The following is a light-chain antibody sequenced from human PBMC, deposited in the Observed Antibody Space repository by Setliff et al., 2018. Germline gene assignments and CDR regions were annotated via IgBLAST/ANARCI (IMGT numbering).Light chain of an antibody. V-gene: IGLV2-8*01. Sequence: QSVLTQPPSASGSPGQSVTISCTGTSSDVGGYKYVSWFQQHPGKAPKLMIYEVTKRPSGVPDRFSGSKSGNTASLTVSGLQAEDEADYYCISYAGSNNYAFGTGTKV. CDR1: SSDVGGYKY. CDR2: EVT. CDR3: ISYAGSNNYA. J-gene: IGLJ1*01.